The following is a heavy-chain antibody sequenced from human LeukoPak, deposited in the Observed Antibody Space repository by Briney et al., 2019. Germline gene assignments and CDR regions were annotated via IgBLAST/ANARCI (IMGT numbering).Heavy chain of an antibody. CDR1: GGSFSGYY. J-gene: IGHJ3*02. V-gene: IGHV4-59*08. D-gene: IGHD4-23*01. CDR2: IYYSGST. Sequence: SETLSLTCAAYGGSFSGYYWSWIRQPPGKGLEWIGYIYYSGSTNYNPSLKSRVTISVDTSKNQFSLKLSSVTAADTAVYYCARQSATVVTSAFDIWGQGTMVTVSS. CDR3: ARQSATVVTSAFDI.